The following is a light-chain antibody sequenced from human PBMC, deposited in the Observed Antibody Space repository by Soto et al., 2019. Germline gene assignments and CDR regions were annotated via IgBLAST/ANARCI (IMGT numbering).Light chain of an antibody. CDR1: SSSVGSNA. V-gene: IGLV1-44*01. CDR2: SNN. J-gene: IGLJ1*01. Sequence: QSVLTQTPSASGTPGQRVTISCSGSSSSVGSNAVNWYQQLTGTAPKVLIYSNNQRPAGVPDRFSGSKSGTSASLAISGLQSEDEADYYCATWDDSLNSYVFGTGTKLTVL. CDR3: ATWDDSLNSYV.